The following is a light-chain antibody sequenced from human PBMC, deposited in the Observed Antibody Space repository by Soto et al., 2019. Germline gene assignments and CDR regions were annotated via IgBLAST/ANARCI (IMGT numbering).Light chain of an antibody. CDR2: GAS. CDR1: QSVSNNY. V-gene: IGKV3-20*01. CDR3: QPYGSSGT. J-gene: IGKJ1*01. Sequence: IVMTQTPLSSPVTLGQPASLSCRSSQSVSNNYLAWYQQKPGQAPRLLIYGASNRATGIPDRFSGSGSGTDVTLTLSRLEPEDFAVYYCQPYGSSGTFGQGTKVEIK.